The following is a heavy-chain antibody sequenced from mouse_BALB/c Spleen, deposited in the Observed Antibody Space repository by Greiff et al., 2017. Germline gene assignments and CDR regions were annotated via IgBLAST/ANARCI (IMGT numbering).Heavy chain of an antibody. Sequence: EVQLQQSGPELVKPGASVKISCKASGYTFTDYNMHWVKQSHGKSLEWIGYIYPYNGGTGYNQKFKSKATLTVDNSSSTAYMELRSLTSEDSAVYYCARGWSYAMDYWGQGTSVTVSS. CDR3: ARGWSYAMDY. V-gene: IGHV1S29*02. CDR2: IYPYNGGT. J-gene: IGHJ4*01. CDR1: GYTFTDYN. D-gene: IGHD2-3*01.